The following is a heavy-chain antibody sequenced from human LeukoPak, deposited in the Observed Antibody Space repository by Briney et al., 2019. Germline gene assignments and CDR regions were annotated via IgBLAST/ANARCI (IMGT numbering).Heavy chain of an antibody. CDR1: GFTFSSYS. CDR2: IGSSSSYI. D-gene: IGHD3-3*01. Sequence: GGSLRLSCAASGFTFSSYSMNWVRQAPGKGLEWVSSIGSSSSYIYYADSVKGRFTISRDNAKNSLYLQMNSLRAEDTAVYYCARDFDYYWGQGTLVTVSS. V-gene: IGHV3-21*01. J-gene: IGHJ4*02. CDR3: ARDFDYY.